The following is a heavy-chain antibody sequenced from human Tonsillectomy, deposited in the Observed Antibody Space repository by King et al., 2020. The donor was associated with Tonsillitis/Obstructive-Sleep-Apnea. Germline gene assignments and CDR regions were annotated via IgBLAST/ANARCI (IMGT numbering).Heavy chain of an antibody. CDR3: ARESYYDILTVYTTSDAFDI. Sequence: VQLVESGGGVVQPGRSLRLSCAASGFTFSSYAMHWVRQAPGKGLEWVAVISYDGSNKYYADSVKGRFTISRDNSKNTLYLQMNSLRAEDTAVYYCARESYYDILTVYTTSDAFDIWGQGTMFTVSS. CDR2: ISYDGSNK. V-gene: IGHV3-30*04. J-gene: IGHJ3*02. CDR1: GFTFSSYA. D-gene: IGHD3-9*01.